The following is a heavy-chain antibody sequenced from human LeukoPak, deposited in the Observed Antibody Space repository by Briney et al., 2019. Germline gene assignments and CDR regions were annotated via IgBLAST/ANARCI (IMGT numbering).Heavy chain of an antibody. CDR1: GFTFSSYS. J-gene: IGHJ6*02. CDR3: AKEGYYYDSSGYNYYYGMDV. CDR2: ISYDGSNK. D-gene: IGHD3-22*01. V-gene: IGHV3-30*18. Sequence: GGSLRLSCAASGFTFSSYSMNWVRQAPGKGLEWVAVISYDGSNKYYADSVKGRFTISRDNSKNTLYLQMNSLRAEDTAVYYCAKEGYYYDSSGYNYYYGMDVWGQGTTVTVSS.